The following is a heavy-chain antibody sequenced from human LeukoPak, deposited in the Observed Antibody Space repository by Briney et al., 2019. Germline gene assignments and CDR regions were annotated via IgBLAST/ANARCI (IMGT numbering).Heavy chain of an antibody. CDR1: GGSFSGYY. CDR2: INHSGST. Sequence: AEPLSLPCAVYGGSFSGYYGSWIRQPPGKGLEWIGEINHSGSTNYNPSLKSRVTISVDTSKNQFSLKLSSVTAADTAVYYCARGRDSGIWGQGTLVTVSS. V-gene: IGHV4-34*01. D-gene: IGHD1-26*01. CDR3: ARGRDSGI. J-gene: IGHJ4*02.